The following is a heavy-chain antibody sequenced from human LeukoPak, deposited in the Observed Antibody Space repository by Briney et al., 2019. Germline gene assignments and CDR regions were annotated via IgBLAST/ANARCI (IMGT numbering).Heavy chain of an antibody. V-gene: IGHV3-53*01. CDR3: ARATLDN. J-gene: IGHJ4*02. Sequence: GGSLRLSCAASGFSVSTNYISWVRQAPGKGLEWVSVIYSDGSTKYADSVKARFTIARDNSKNTVYLQMNSRRVEDTAVYYCARATLDNWGQGTLVTVSS. CDR2: IYSDGST. CDR1: GFSVSTNY.